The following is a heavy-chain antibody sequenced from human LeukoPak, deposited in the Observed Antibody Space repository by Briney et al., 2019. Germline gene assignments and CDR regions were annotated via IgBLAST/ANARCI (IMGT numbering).Heavy chain of an antibody. Sequence: GASVTVSFKASGYTFTSYYMHWVRQAPGQGLEWMGIINPSGGSTSYAQKFQGRVTMTRDMSTSTVYMELSSLRSEDTAVYYCARDGPLSHIVAYGDNSGPKLNFDYWGQGTLVTVSS. J-gene: IGHJ4*02. CDR2: INPSGGST. V-gene: IGHV1-46*01. CDR1: GYTFTSYY. CDR3: ARDGPLSHIVAYGDNSGPKLNFDY. D-gene: IGHD4-23*01.